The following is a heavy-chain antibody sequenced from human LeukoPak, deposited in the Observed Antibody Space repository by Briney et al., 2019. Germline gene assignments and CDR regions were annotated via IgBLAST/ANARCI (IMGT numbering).Heavy chain of an antibody. D-gene: IGHD3-10*01. CDR2: INWRSDEI. Sequence: PGRSLRLSCSASGFTFDNYAMHWVRQAPMKGLEWVASINWRSDEIGYADSVKGRFTISRDNAKNSLYLQMNSLRAEDTAVYYCARDNWFGELLYDYWGQGTLVTVSS. CDR1: GFTFDNYA. J-gene: IGHJ4*02. CDR3: ARDNWFGELLYDY. V-gene: IGHV3-9*01.